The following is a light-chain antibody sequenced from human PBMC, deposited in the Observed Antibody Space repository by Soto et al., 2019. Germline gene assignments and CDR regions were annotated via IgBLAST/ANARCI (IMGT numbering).Light chain of an antibody. CDR2: EVS. CDR1: SSDVGGYNY. J-gene: IGLJ2*01. Sequence: QSVLTQPPSASGSPGQSVTISCTGTSSDVGGYNYVSWYQHHPGKAPKLMIYEVSVRPSGVPDRFSGSKSGNTASLTVSGVQVEDEADYYCSSYGGRNNLVFGGGTKLTVL. CDR3: SSYGGRNNLV. V-gene: IGLV2-8*01.